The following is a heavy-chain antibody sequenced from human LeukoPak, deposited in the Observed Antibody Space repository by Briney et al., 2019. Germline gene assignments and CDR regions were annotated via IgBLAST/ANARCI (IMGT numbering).Heavy chain of an antibody. CDR1: GFTFSSYG. V-gene: IGHV3-23*01. CDR3: LCNFDY. Sequence: GGSLRLSCAASGFTFSSYGMSWVRQAPGKGLEWVSAISGSGGSTYYADSVKGRFTISRDNSKNTLYLQMNSLKTEDTAVYFCLCNFDYWGQGTLVTVSS. D-gene: IGHD2-21*01. J-gene: IGHJ4*02. CDR2: ISGSGGST.